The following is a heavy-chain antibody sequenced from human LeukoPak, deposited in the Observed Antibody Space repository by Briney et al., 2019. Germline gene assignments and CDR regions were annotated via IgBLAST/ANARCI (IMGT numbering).Heavy chain of an antibody. CDR2: IYYNDDK. CDR1: DFALSTPGMG. CDR3: AHLVVTIDWRSYFDY. V-gene: IGHV2-5*01. J-gene: IGHJ4*02. D-gene: IGHD3-9*01. Sequence: GPTLVNPTQTLTLTCTFSDFALSTPGMGVGWIRQPPGKALEWLASIYYNDDKHYNPSLRSRLTITRDTSKNQAVLAMTNMDSVDTATYYCAHLVVTIDWRSYFDYWGQGALVTVSS.